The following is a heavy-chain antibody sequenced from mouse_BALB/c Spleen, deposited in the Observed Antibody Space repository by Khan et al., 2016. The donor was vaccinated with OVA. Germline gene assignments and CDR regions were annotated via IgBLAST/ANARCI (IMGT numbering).Heavy chain of an antibody. Sequence: QVELVESGAELAKPGASVKMSCKASGYTFIHYWILWVKQRLGQGLEWIGYINPSIGYTAFNQNFNDKATLTAAKSSSTAYMQLSSLASEDSAVYYCARRGLRWDFDYWGQGTTLTVSS. D-gene: IGHD1-1*01. J-gene: IGHJ2*01. CDR2: INPSIGYT. CDR1: GYTFIHYW. CDR3: ARRGLRWDFDY. V-gene: IGHV1-4*01.